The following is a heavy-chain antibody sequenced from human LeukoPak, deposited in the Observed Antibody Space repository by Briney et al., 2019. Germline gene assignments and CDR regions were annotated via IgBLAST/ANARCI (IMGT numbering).Heavy chain of an antibody. J-gene: IGHJ3*02. CDR2: ISYDETNK. CDR3: ARDSGNYLDAFDI. V-gene: IGHV3-30*04. D-gene: IGHD1-7*01. Sequence: GGSLRLSCAASGFTFTNYAMHWVRQAPGKGLEWVAVISYDETNKYYEDSVKGRFTISRDSSKNTLYLQMSSLRDEDTAVYYCARDSGNYLDAFDIWGQGTMVTVSS. CDR1: GFTFTNYA.